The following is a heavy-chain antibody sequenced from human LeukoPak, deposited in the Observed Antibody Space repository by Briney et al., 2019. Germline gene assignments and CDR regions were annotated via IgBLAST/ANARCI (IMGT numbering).Heavy chain of an antibody. CDR2: INPNSGGT. CDR1: GYTFTGYY. Sequence: ASVKVSCKASGYTFTGYYMHWVRQAPGQGLEWMGRINPNSGGTNYAQKFQGRVTMTRDTSISTAYMELSRLRSDDTAVYYCASDGAPAIAAAGESGFDPWGQGTLVTVSS. V-gene: IGHV1-2*06. J-gene: IGHJ5*02. D-gene: IGHD6-13*01. CDR3: ASDGAPAIAAAGESGFDP.